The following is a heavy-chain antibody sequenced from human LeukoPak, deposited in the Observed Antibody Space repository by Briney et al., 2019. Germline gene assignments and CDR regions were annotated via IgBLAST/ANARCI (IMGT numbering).Heavy chain of an antibody. CDR3: AREKGGTYCSSTSCYTPTNWFDP. D-gene: IGHD2-2*02. J-gene: IGHJ5*02. CDR2: IYHSGST. Sequence: SETLSLTCTVSGYSIRSGYYWGWIRQPPGKGLEWIGSIYHSGSTNYNPSLKSRVTISVDTSKNQFSLKLSSVTAADTAVYYCAREKGGTYCSSTSCYTPTNWFDPWGQGTLVTVSS. CDR1: GYSIRSGYY. V-gene: IGHV4-38-2*02.